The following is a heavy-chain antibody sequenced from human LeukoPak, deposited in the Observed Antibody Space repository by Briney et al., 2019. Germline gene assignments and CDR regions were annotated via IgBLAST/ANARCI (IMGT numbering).Heavy chain of an antibody. Sequence: GRSLRLSCAASGLTFSSYGMHWVRQAPGKGLEWVAVISYDGGNKYYADSVKGRFTISRDNSKNTLYLQMNSLRAEDTAVYYCAKDAYGEYDPYYFDYWGQGTLVTVSS. CDR3: AKDAYGEYDPYYFDY. J-gene: IGHJ4*02. CDR1: GLTFSSYG. CDR2: ISYDGGNK. D-gene: IGHD4-17*01. V-gene: IGHV3-30*18.